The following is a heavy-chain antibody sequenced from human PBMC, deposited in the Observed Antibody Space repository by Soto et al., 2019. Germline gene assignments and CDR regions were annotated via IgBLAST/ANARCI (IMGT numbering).Heavy chain of an antibody. CDR3: TPIPNYYQDDWFDP. V-gene: IGHV2-5*02. Sequence: QITLKESGPTLVKPTQTLTLTCTFSGFSLTTRGVGVGWIRQPPGKALECLALIYWDDDKRYSPSLQSRLSITKDTSKNQVVLTMTNVDPVDTATYYCTPIPNYYQDDWFDPWGQGTLVSVSS. J-gene: IGHJ5*02. D-gene: IGHD3-10*01. CDR1: GFSLTTRGVG. CDR2: IYWDDDK.